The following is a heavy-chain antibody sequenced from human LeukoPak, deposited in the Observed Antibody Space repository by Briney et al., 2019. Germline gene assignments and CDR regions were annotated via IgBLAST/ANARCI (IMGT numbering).Heavy chain of an antibody. D-gene: IGHD3-22*01. V-gene: IGHV1-24*01. Sequence: ASVKVSCTVSGYTLTELSMHWVRQAPGKGLEWMGGFDPEDGETIYAQKFQGRVTMTEDTSTDTAYMELSSLRSEDTAVYYCASTYYYDSSGYDAFDIWGRGTMVTVSS. CDR1: GYTLTELS. J-gene: IGHJ3*02. CDR3: ASTYYYDSSGYDAFDI. CDR2: FDPEDGET.